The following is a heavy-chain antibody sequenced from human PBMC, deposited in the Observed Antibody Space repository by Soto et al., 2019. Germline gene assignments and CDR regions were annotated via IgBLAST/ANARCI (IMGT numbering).Heavy chain of an antibody. CDR2: IRSKAYGGTT. CDR3: TRVGGLAARIYTYYGMDG. J-gene: IGHJ6*02. CDR1: GFTFGDYA. V-gene: IGHV3-49*03. D-gene: IGHD2-2*01. Sequence: GWSLRLSCTASGFTFGDYAMSWFRQAPGKGLEWVGFIRSKAYGGTTEYAASVKGRFTISRDDSKSIAYLQMNSLKTEDTAVYYCTRVGGLAARIYTYYGMDGWGQGTTVTVSS.